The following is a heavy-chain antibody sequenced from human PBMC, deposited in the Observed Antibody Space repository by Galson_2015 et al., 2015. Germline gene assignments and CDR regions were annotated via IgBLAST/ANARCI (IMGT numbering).Heavy chain of an antibody. V-gene: IGHV3-48*02. CDR3: ARPRSGYYHFDY. Sequence: SLRLSCAATAFTSSNYVMHWVRQAPGKGLEWVSYISSYSNTIYYADSVKGRFTISRDNAKNSLYLQMNSLRDEDTAVYYCARPRSGYYHFDYWGQGTLVTVSS. J-gene: IGHJ4*02. D-gene: IGHD3-3*01. CDR2: ISSYSNTI. CDR1: AFTSSNYV.